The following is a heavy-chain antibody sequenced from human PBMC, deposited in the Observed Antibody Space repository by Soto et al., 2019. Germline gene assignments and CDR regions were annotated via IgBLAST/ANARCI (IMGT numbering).Heavy chain of an antibody. CDR3: ARDPGSGWFEGYFDY. Sequence: GGSLRLSCAASGFTFSSYGMHWVRQAPGKGLEWVAVISYDGTKKYYADFVKGRFTISRDNSKNTVYLQMNSLRAGDTAVYYCARDPGSGWFEGYFDYWGQGTLVTVSS. CDR1: GFTFSSYG. D-gene: IGHD6-19*01. J-gene: IGHJ4*02. V-gene: IGHV3-30*03. CDR2: ISYDGTKK.